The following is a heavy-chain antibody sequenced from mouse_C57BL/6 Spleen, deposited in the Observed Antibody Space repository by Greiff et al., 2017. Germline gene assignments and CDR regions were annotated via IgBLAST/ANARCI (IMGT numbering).Heavy chain of an antibody. D-gene: IGHD1-1*01. J-gene: IGHJ1*03. CDR3: ARCHYGSSQFYWYFDV. CDR1: GYTFTSYW. V-gene: IGHV1-52*01. Sequence: VQLQQSGAELVRPGSSVKLSCKASGYTFTSYWMHWVKQRPIQGLEWIGNIDPSDSETHYNQKFKDKATLTVDKSSSTAYMQLSSLTSEDSAVYYCARCHYGSSQFYWYFDVWGTGTTVTVSS. CDR2: IDPSDSET.